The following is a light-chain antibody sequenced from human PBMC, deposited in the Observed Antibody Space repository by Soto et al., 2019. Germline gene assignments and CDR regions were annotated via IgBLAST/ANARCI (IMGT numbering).Light chain of an antibody. CDR3: AAWDDSLNGPV. Sequence: ALTQPPSVSEAPRQRVTISCSGSSSNIGNNAVNWYQQLPGKAPRLLIYYDDLRPSGVSDRFSGSKSGTSASLAISGLQSEDEADYYCAAWDDSLNGPVFGGGTKLTVL. CDR1: SSNIGNNA. V-gene: IGLV1-36*01. CDR2: YDD. J-gene: IGLJ3*02.